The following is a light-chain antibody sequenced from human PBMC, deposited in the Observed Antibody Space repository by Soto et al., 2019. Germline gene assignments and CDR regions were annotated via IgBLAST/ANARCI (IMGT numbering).Light chain of an antibody. Sequence: QSVLTQPPSVSAAPGQKVTISCSGSSSNIGNNYVSWYQQLPGTVPKLLIYDINKRPSGIPDRFSGSRSGTSATLGITGLQTGDEADYYCGTWDSRLSAVVFGGGTKLTVL. CDR2: DIN. V-gene: IGLV1-51*01. CDR3: GTWDSRLSAVV. CDR1: SSNIGNNY. J-gene: IGLJ2*01.